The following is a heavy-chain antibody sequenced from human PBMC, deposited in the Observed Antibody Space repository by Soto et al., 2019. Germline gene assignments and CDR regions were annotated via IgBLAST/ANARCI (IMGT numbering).Heavy chain of an antibody. CDR1: GYSFTSYW. D-gene: IGHD6-6*01. J-gene: IGHJ6*02. V-gene: IGHV5-51*01. Sequence: GESLKISCKGSGYSFTSYWIGWVRQMPGKGLEWMGIIYPGDSDTRYSPSFQGQVTISADKSISTAYLQWSSLKASDTAMYYCARRPGGSSFSYYGMDVWGQGTTVTVSS. CDR3: ARRPGGSSFSYYGMDV. CDR2: IYPGDSDT.